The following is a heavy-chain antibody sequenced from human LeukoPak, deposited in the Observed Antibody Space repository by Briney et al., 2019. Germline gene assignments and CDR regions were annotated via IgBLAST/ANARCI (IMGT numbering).Heavy chain of an antibody. CDR3: ARDFRITMVRGVIP. Sequence: PGGSLRLSCAASGFTFSSYSMNWVRQAPGKGLEWVSSISSSSSYIYYADSVKGRFTISRDNAKNSLYLQMNSLRAEDTAVHYCARDFRITMVRGVIPWGQGTLVTVSS. V-gene: IGHV3-21*01. D-gene: IGHD3-10*01. CDR1: GFTFSSYS. J-gene: IGHJ5*02. CDR2: ISSSSSYI.